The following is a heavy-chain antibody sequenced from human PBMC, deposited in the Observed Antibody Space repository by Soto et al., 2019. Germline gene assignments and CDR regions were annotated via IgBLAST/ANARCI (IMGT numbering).Heavy chain of an antibody. CDR3: TTAGPRDWYFNL. J-gene: IGHJ2*01. Sequence: EVHLVESGGGLVEPGGSLRLSCAASGFIFNNAWMTWVRQAPGKGLEWVAHIKSRPDGGTADYAASVKGRFTISRDDSRDTLDLQMNSLRIEDTAVDYCTTAGPRDWYFNLWGRGTLVTVSS. V-gene: IGHV3-15*01. CDR2: IKSRPDGGTA. CDR1: GFIFNNAW.